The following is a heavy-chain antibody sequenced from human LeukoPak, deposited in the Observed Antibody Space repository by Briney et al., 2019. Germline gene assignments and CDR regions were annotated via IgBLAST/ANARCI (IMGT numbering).Heavy chain of an antibody. CDR1: GGSISSYY. Sequence: SGTLSLTCTVSGGSISSYYWSWIRQPPGKGLEWIGYIYYSGSTNYNPSLKSRVTISVDTSKNQFSLKLSSVTAADTAVYYCARHGDSGYSSGWYSAFDIWGQGTMVTVSS. J-gene: IGHJ3*02. CDR3: ARHGDSGYSSGWYSAFDI. V-gene: IGHV4-59*08. CDR2: IYYSGST. D-gene: IGHD6-19*01.